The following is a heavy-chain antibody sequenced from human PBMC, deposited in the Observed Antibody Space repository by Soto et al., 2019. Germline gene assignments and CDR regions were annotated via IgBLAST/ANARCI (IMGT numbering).Heavy chain of an antibody. Sequence: QVQLVQSGAEVRKTGSSVRVSCKASGGSFNRHTISWVRQAPGQGLEWMGGIIPIFGTANHAQKFQGRVTIIADESTSTVYMEVSSLRSDDTAIYYCARGWGYDSTDYYYAYWGQGTLVIVSS. CDR2: IIPIFGTA. D-gene: IGHD3-22*01. J-gene: IGHJ4*02. V-gene: IGHV1-69*01. CDR3: ARGWGYDSTDYYYAY. CDR1: GGSFNRHT.